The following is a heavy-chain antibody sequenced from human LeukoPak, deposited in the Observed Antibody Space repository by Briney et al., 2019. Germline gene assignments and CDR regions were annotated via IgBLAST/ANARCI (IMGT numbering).Heavy chain of an antibody. V-gene: IGHV4-39*01. CDR1: GGSISSSSYY. CDR3: AIPRLYSYGYQFDY. D-gene: IGHD5-18*01. CDR2: IYYSGST. Sequence: SETLSLTCTVSGGSISSSSYYWGWIRQPPGKGPEWIGSIYYSGSTYYNPSLKSRVTISVDTSKNQFSLKLSSVTAADTAVYYCAIPRLYSYGYQFDYWGQGTLVTVSS. J-gene: IGHJ4*02.